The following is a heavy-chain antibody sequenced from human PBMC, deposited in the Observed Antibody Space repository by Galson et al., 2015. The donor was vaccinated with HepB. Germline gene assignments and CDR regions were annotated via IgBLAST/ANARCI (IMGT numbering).Heavy chain of an antibody. V-gene: IGHV1-24*01. CDR1: GYTLTELS. D-gene: IGHD3-9*01. CDR2: FDPEDGET. CDR3: ATLHYDILTGYYKGRCWFDP. J-gene: IGHJ5*02. Sequence: SVKVSCKVSGYTLTELSMHWVRQAPGKGLEWMGGFDPEDGETIYAQKFQGRVTMTEDTSTDTAYMELSSLRSEDTAVYYCATLHYDILTGYYKGRCWFDPWGQGTLVTVSS.